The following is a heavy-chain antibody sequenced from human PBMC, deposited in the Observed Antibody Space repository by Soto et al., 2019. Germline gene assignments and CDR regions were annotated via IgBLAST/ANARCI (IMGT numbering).Heavy chain of an antibody. V-gene: IGHV4-4*07. CDR2: IYTSGST. D-gene: IGHD4-4*01. CDR1: GGSISSYY. CDR3: ARGGGDYSNYDNWFDP. J-gene: IGHJ5*02. Sequence: PSETLSLTCTVSGGSISSYYWSWIRQPAGKGLEWIGRIYTSGSTNYNPSLKSRVTMSVDTSKNQSSLKLSSVTAADTAVYYCARGGGDYSNYDNWFDPWGQGTLVTVSS.